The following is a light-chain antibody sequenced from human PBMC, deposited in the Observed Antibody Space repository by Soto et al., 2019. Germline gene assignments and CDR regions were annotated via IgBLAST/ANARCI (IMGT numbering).Light chain of an antibody. J-gene: IGLJ2*01. Sequence: QSVLTQPASVSGSPGQSITISCTGSSSDIGRYNYVSWYQQLPGKAPKLMIYEVSNRPSGVSNRFSGSKSGNTASLSISGLLTEDEADYYCGSYASATLIFGGGTKLTVL. V-gene: IGLV2-14*03. CDR3: GSYASATLI. CDR2: EVS. CDR1: SSDIGRYNY.